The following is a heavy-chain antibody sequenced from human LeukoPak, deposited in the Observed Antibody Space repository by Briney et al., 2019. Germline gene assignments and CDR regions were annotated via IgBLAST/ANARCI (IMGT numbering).Heavy chain of an antibody. Sequence: ASVKVSCKASGYTFTSYGISWVRRAPGQGLEWMGWISAYNGNTNYAQKIQGRVTMTTDTSTSTAYMELRSLRSDDTAVYYCARDQISRFGVVIPDAFDIWGQGTMVTVSS. CDR2: ISAYNGNT. J-gene: IGHJ3*02. CDR3: ARDQISRFGVVIPDAFDI. D-gene: IGHD3-3*01. CDR1: GYTFTSYG. V-gene: IGHV1-18*01.